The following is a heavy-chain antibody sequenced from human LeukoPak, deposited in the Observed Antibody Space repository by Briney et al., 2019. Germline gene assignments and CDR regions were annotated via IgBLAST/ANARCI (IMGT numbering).Heavy chain of an antibody. Sequence: GASVKVTCKASGYTFTSYYIHWVRQAPGQGLEWMGIINPSGGSVSYAQKFEGRVTMTRDTSTSTVYMELSSLRAEDAAVYYCARDSKTSSLADPWGQGTLVTVSS. CDR2: INPSGGSV. V-gene: IGHV1-46*01. J-gene: IGHJ5*02. CDR1: GYTFTSYY. CDR3: ARDSKTSSLADP. D-gene: IGHD2-2*01.